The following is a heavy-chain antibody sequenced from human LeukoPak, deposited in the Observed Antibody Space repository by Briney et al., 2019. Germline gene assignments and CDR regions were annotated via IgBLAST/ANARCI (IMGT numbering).Heavy chain of an antibody. D-gene: IGHD3-3*01. J-gene: IGHJ6*02. CDR3: ARGRHDFWSGYSLLDTDYSGMDV. CDR2: ISAYNGNT. CDR1: GYTFTSYD. Sequence: ASVKVSCKASGYTFTSYDISWVRQAPGQGLEWMGWISAYNGNTNYAQKLQGRVTMTTDTSTSTAYMELRSLRSDDTAVYYWARGRHDFWSGYSLLDTDYSGMDVWGQGTTVTVSS. V-gene: IGHV1-18*01.